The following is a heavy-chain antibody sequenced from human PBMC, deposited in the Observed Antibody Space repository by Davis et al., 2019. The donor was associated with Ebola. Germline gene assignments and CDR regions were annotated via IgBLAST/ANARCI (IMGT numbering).Heavy chain of an antibody. CDR1: GFTFSSYE. J-gene: IGHJ6*02. Sequence: GESLKISCAASGFTFSSYEMNWVRQAPGKGLEWVSYISSSGSTIYYADSVKGRFTISRDNAKNSLYLQMNSLRAEDTAVYYCARERVVVVAATGHYYYYGMDVWGQGTTVTVSS. CDR2: ISSSGSTI. CDR3: ARERVVVVAATGHYYYYGMDV. D-gene: IGHD2-15*01. V-gene: IGHV3-48*03.